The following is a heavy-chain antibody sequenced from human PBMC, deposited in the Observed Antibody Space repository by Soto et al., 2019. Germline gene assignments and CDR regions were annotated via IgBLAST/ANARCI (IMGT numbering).Heavy chain of an antibody. D-gene: IGHD2-2*02. J-gene: IGHJ6*02. V-gene: IGHV1-2*02. CDR3: AKDQGGYMVSGMDV. Sequence: QVQLVQSRAEVKKPGASVNVSCKASGYTFTDYYIYWLRQAPGHGLESMGWINPNSGATNYAHNFQGRVTMTRDTSIRAAYMELSRLSSDDTAVYYCAKDQGGYMVSGMDVWGQGTTVTVSS. CDR2: INPNSGAT. CDR1: GYTFTDYY.